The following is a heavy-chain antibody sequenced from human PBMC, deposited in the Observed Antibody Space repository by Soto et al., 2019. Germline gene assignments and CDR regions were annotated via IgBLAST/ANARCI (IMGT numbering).Heavy chain of an antibody. Sequence: SETLSLTCAVSGGSISSSNWWSWVRQPPGKGLEWIGEIYHSGSTNYNPSLKSRVTISVDKSKNQFSLKLSSVTAADTAVYYCARAVGRGWNIEVAGLFDYWGQGTLVTVSS. CDR2: IYHSGST. J-gene: IGHJ4*02. D-gene: IGHD6-19*01. CDR3: ARAVGRGWNIEVAGLFDY. CDR1: GGSISSSNW. V-gene: IGHV4-4*02.